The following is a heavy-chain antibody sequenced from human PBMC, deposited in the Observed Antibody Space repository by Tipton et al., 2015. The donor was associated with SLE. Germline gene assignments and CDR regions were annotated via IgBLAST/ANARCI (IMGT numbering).Heavy chain of an antibody. CDR3: AKVGRGKAAADYFDY. Sequence: SLRLSCAASGFTFDDYAMHWVRQAPGKGLEWVSAISGSGGSTYYADSVKGRFTISRDNSKNTLYLQMNSLRAEDTAVYYCAKVGRGKAAADYFDYWGQGTLVTVSS. J-gene: IGHJ4*02. CDR1: GFTFDDYA. D-gene: IGHD6-13*01. CDR2: ISGSGGST. V-gene: IGHV3-23*01.